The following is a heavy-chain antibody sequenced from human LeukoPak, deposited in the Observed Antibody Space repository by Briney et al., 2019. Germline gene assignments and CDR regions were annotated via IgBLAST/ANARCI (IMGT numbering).Heavy chain of an antibody. CDR1: GGSISSYY. V-gene: IGHV4-59*08. D-gene: IGHD3-10*01. CDR3: ARVAYYYGSGTLDY. CDR2: IYYSGST. Sequence: SETLSLTCTVSGGSISSYYWSWIRQPPGKGLEWIGYIYYSGSTNYNPSLKSRVTISVDTSKNQFSLKLSSVTAADTAVYYCARVAYYYGSGTLDYWGQGTPVTVSS. J-gene: IGHJ4*02.